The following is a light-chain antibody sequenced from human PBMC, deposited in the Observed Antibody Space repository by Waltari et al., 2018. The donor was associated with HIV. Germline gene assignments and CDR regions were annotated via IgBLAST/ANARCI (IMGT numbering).Light chain of an antibody. CDR1: QSIRNN. CDR3: QQYNNWPPIT. CDR2: CSS. Sequence: EIVMTQSPATLSVSPGERATLSCRASQSIRNNLAWYQQKPGQAPRLLIFCSSTRSTGIPARFSGSGSGTEFTLTISSLQSEDFAFYYCQQYNNWPPITFGQGTRLEIK. J-gene: IGKJ5*01. V-gene: IGKV3-15*01.